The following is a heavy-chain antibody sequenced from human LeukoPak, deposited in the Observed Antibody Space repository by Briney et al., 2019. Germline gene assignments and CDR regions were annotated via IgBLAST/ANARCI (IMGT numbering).Heavy chain of an antibody. D-gene: IGHD3-22*01. CDR3: AKTSPSYDSSGYFQQSIDY. Sequence: GGSLRLSCAASGFTFRNYGMSWVRQAPGKGLEWVAFIRYDGSNKYYADSVKGRFTISRDNSKNTLYLQMNSLRAEDTAVYYCAKTSPSYDSSGYFQQSIDYWGQRTLVTVSS. J-gene: IGHJ4*02. CDR1: GFTFRNYG. V-gene: IGHV3-30*02. CDR2: IRYDGSNK.